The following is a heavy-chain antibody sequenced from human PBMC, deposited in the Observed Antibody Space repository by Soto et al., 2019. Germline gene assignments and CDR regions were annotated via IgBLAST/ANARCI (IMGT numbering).Heavy chain of an antibody. CDR3: ARGLHSLFDY. D-gene: IGHD2-21*01. CDR2: IWYDGNNK. Sequence: GGSLRLSCAASGFTFSSYGMHWVRQAPGKGLEWVAVIWYDGNNKYYADSVKGRFTISRDNSKNTLYVQMTSLRAEDTAIYYCARGLHSLFDYWGQGTMVTVSS. CDR1: GFTFSSYG. J-gene: IGHJ4*02. V-gene: IGHV3-33*01.